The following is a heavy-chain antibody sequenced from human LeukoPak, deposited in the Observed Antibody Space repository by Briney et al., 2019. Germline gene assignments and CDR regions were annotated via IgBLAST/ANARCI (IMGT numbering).Heavy chain of an antibody. V-gene: IGHV4-61*02. CDR2: IYTSGST. D-gene: IGHD6-13*01. CDR1: GGSISSGSYY. Sequence: PSETLSLTCTVSGGSISSGSYYWSWIRQPAGKGLEWIGRIYTSGSTNYNPSLKSRVTISVDTSKNQFSLKLSSVTAADTAVYYCASSWYFYFDYWGQGTLVTVSS. J-gene: IGHJ4*02. CDR3: ASSWYFYFDY.